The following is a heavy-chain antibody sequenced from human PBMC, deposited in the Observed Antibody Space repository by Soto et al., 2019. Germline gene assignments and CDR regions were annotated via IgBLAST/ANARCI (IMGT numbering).Heavy chain of an antibody. CDR3: ASGSSASAYIAY. V-gene: IGHV4-61*08. J-gene: IGHJ4*02. D-gene: IGHD6-13*01. CDR2: IYNSGTT. Sequence: ETLSHTCTVSGGSVNSGGHYWSWIRQTPGKGLEWIGYIYNSGTTDYNPSLKSRVTISVDTSKNQFSLKLSSVTAADTAVYYCASGSSASAYIAYWGQGTLVTVSS. CDR1: GGSVNSGGHY.